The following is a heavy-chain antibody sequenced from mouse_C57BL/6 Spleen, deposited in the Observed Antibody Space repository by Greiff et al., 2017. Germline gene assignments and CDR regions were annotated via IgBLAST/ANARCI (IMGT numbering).Heavy chain of an antibody. CDR2: IYPGSGST. CDR3: ARGGTVVAYYAMDY. CDR1: GYTFTSYW. V-gene: IGHV1-55*01. Sequence: QVQLQQSGAELVKPGASVKMSCKASGYTFTSYWITWVKQRPGQGLEWIGDIYPGSGSTNYNEKFKSKATLTVDTSSSTAYMQLSSLTSEDSAVYYCARGGTVVAYYAMDYWGQGTSVTVSS. D-gene: IGHD1-1*01. J-gene: IGHJ4*01.